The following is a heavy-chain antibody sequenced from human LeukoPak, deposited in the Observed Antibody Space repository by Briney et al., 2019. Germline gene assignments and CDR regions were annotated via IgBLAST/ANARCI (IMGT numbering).Heavy chain of an antibody. D-gene: IGHD5-24*01. V-gene: IGHV4-61*05. CDR1: GGSISSSSYY. CDR3: ARGEMATTDLDY. CDR2: IYYSGST. Sequence: SETLSLTCTVSGGSISSSSYYWGWIRQPPGKGLEWIGYIYYSGSTNYNPSLKSRVTISVDTSKNQFSLKLSSVTAADTAVYYCARGEMATTDLDYWGQGTLVTVSS. J-gene: IGHJ4*02.